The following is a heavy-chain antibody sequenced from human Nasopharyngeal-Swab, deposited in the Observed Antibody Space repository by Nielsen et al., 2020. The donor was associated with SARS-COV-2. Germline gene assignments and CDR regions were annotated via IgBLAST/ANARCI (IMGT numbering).Heavy chain of an antibody. Sequence: WIRQPPGKGLEWIGEIYHSGSTYYNPSLKSRVTISVDTSKNQFSLKLSSVTAADTAVYYCAREALKELLWFGESSSYYGMDVWGQGTTVTVSS. V-gene: IGHV4-34*09. CDR3: AREALKELLWFGESSSYYGMDV. J-gene: IGHJ6*02. D-gene: IGHD3-10*01. CDR2: IYHSGST.